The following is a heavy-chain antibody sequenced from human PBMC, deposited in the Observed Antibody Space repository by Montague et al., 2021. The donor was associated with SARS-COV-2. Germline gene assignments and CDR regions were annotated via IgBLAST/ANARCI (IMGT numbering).Heavy chain of an antibody. CDR2: TYYRSKWYS. CDR1: GDSVSSDSLA. V-gene: IGHV6-1*01. D-gene: IGHD6-19*01. Sequence: CAISGDSVSSDSLAWSWVRQSPSRGLEWLGGTYYRSKWYSDYAPXVRGRLTVNPDASKNEFSLELNYVTPEDTAVYYCVRYSGWFYFDFWGQGTLVTVSS. J-gene: IGHJ4*02. CDR3: VRYSGWFYFDF.